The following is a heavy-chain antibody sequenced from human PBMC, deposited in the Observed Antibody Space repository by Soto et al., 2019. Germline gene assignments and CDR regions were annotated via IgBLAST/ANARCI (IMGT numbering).Heavy chain of an antibody. Sequence: EVQLVESGGGLVQPGRSLRLSCAASGFTFDDYAMHWVRQAPGKGLEWVSGISWNSGSIGYADSVKGRFTISRDNAKNSLYLQMNSLRAEDTAFYYWAKDIHYDVWSGEKKNAFDIWGQGTMVTVSS. J-gene: IGHJ3*02. D-gene: IGHD3-3*01. CDR1: GFTFDDYA. V-gene: IGHV3-9*01. CDR3: AKDIHYDVWSGEKKNAFDI. CDR2: ISWNSGSI.